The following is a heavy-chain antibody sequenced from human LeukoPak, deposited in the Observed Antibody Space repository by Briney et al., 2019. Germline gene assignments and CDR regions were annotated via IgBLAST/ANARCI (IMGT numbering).Heavy chain of an antibody. CDR2: IYSSGST. D-gene: IGHD2-2*01. Sequence: SEILSLTCTVSGGSISSYYWSWIRQPPGKGLEWIGYIYSSGSTNYNPSLKSRVTISVDTSKNQFSLKLSSVTAADTAVYYCARGIVVVPAAPHAFDIWGQGTMVTVSS. CDR1: GGSISSYY. J-gene: IGHJ3*02. CDR3: ARGIVVVPAAPHAFDI. V-gene: IGHV4-59*12.